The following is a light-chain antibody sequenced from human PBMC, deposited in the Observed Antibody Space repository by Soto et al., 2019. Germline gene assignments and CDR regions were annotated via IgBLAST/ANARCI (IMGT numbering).Light chain of an antibody. Sequence: EIVMTQSPATLSVSPGERATLSCRASQSVSSNLAWYQQKPGQAPRLLIYGASTRATGIPARFSGSGSGTKVTLTIISRQSEDFAVYYCQQYNNWLTWTFGQGTKVEIK. CDR1: QSVSSN. J-gene: IGKJ1*01. CDR3: QQYNNWLTWT. V-gene: IGKV3-15*01. CDR2: GAS.